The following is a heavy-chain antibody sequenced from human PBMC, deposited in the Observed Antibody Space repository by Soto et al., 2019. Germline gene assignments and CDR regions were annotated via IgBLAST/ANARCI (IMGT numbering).Heavy chain of an antibody. D-gene: IGHD5-18*01. CDR3: AREVRVDTTMVTDWFDP. J-gene: IGHJ5*02. CDR2: IYYSGST. Sequence: SETLSLTCTVSGGSISSYYWSWIRQPPGKGLEWIGYIYYSGSTNYNPSLKSRVTISVDTSKNQFSLKLSSVTAADTAVYYCAREVRVDTTMVTDWFDPWGQVTMIAVSS. V-gene: IGHV4-59*01. CDR1: GGSISSYY.